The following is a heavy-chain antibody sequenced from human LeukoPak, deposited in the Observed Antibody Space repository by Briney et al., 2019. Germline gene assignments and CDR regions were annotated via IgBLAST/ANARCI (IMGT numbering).Heavy chain of an antibody. CDR1: GGSISSGGYY. J-gene: IGHJ2*01. CDR3: ARDRFEAATRYDDYGFYWYSDL. CDR2: IYYSGST. V-gene: IGHV4-31*03. Sequence: SQTLSLTCTVSGGSISSGGYYWSWIRQHPGKGLEWIGYIYYSGSTYYNPSLKSRVTISVDTSKNQFSLKLSSVTAADTAVYYCARDRFEAATRYDDYGFYWYSDLWGRGTLVTVSS. D-gene: IGHD4-17*01.